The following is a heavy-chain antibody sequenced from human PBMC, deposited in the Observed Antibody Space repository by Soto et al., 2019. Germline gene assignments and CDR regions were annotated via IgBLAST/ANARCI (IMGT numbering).Heavy chain of an antibody. J-gene: IGHJ6*02. V-gene: IGHV3-13*01. Sequence: GGFLRLSCAASGFTFSSYDMHWVRQATGKGLEWVSAIGTAGDTYYPGSVKGRFTISRENAKNSLYLQMNSLRAGDTAVYYCARGGYGSGSYSPDYGMDVWGQGTTVTVSS. CDR3: ARGGYGSGSYSPDYGMDV. D-gene: IGHD3-10*01. CDR2: IGTAGDT. CDR1: GFTFSSYD.